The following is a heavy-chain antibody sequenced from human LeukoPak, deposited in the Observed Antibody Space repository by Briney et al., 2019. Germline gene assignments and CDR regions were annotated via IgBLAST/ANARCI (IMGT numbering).Heavy chain of an antibody. V-gene: IGHV4-61*05. CDR3: ARVLSSGWTGFDP. CDR2: IYYSGTT. D-gene: IGHD6-19*01. Sequence: SETLSLTCTVSGGSISSSSYYWGWIRQPPGKGLEWIGYIYYSGTTNYNPSLKSRVTISVDTSKNQFSLKLSSVTAADTAVYYCARVLSSGWTGFDPWGQGILVTVSS. J-gene: IGHJ5*02. CDR1: GGSISSSSYY.